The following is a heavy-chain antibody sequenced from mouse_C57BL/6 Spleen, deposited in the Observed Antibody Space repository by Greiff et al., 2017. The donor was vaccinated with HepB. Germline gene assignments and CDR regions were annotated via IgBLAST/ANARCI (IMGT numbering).Heavy chain of an antibody. D-gene: IGHD3-2*02. Sequence: DVKLQESGPGLVKPSQSLSLTCSVTGYSITSGYYWYWIRQFPGNKLEWMGYISYDGSNHYNPSLNNRISITRDTSKNQFFLTLNSVTTEDTAAYYCESVDSSGYSLAYWGQGTLVTVSA. V-gene: IGHV3-6*01. J-gene: IGHJ3*01. CDR2: ISYDGSN. CDR3: ESVDSSGYSLAY. CDR1: GYSITSGYY.